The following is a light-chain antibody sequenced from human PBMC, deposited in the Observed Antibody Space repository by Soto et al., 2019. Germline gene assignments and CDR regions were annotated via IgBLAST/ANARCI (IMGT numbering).Light chain of an antibody. CDR3: KSYTTGSTYV. CDR2: DVS. CDR1: SSDVGAYNY. J-gene: IGLJ1*01. Sequence: QSVLAQPASVSGSPGQSIAISCTGISSDVGAYNYVSWYQQHPGKAPKLIIFDVSNRPSGVSNRCSGSKSGDTASLTSSGLQAEDEADYFCKSYTTGSTYVFGTGTKVTVL. V-gene: IGLV2-14*01.